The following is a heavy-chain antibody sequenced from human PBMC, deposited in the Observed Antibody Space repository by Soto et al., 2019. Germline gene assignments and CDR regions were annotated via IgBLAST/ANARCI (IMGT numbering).Heavy chain of an antibody. V-gene: IGHV3-23*01. CDR2: IAGNGGIL. Sequence: EVQLLESGGGLVQPGGSLRLSCVAPGFTFRNYVMSWVRQAPGKGLECVAAIAGNGGILYYTDSVKGRFSISRDNSKNTLHLQMNSLRAEDTAVYYCARRQFFSFDSWGQGILVTVSS. J-gene: IGHJ4*02. CDR1: GFTFRNYV. CDR3: ARRQFFSFDS. D-gene: IGHD6-19*01.